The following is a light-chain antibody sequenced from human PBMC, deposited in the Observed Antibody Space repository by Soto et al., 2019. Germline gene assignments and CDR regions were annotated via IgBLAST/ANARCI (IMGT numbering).Light chain of an antibody. CDR3: HQYYSTPYT. CDR1: QSVLSSSNNKNY. J-gene: IGKJ2*01. CDR2: WAS. V-gene: IGKV4-1*01. Sequence: DIVMTQSPDSLAVSLGERATINCKSSQSVLSSSNNKNYLAWYQQKPGQPPKLLIYWASTRESGVPDRFSGSGSGTEFTLTISSLQAADVAVYYCHQYYSTPYTFGQGTKLEIK.